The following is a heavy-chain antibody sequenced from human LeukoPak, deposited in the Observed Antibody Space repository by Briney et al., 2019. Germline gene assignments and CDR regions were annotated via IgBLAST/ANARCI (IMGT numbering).Heavy chain of an antibody. CDR1: GGSISSGSYY. CDR2: IYTSGRT. V-gene: IGHV4-61*02. CDR3: ARTPYYYGSGSELDY. J-gene: IGHJ4*02. Sequence: SETLSLTCTVSGGSISSGSYYWSWIRQPAGKGLEWIGRIYTSGRTNYNPSLKSRVTIPLDTSKNQFSLKLTSVTAADTAVYYCARTPYYYGSGSELDYWGQGALVTVSS. D-gene: IGHD3-10*01.